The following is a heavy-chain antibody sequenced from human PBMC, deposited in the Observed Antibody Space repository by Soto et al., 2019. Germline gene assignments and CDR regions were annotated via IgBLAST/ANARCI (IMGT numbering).Heavy chain of an antibody. CDR3: ARVVVERDSNWFDP. V-gene: IGHV4-59*01. J-gene: IGHJ5*02. D-gene: IGHD2-15*01. Sequence: PSETLSLTCPVSGGSISSYYWSWIRQPPGKGLEWIGYIYYSGSTNYNPSLKSRVTISVDTSKNQFSLKLSSVTAADTAVYYCARVVVERDSNWFDPWGQGTLVTVSS. CDR2: IYYSGST. CDR1: GGSISSYY.